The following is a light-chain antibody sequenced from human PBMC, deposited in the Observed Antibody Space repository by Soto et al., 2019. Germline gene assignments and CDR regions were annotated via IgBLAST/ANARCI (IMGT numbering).Light chain of an antibody. CDR2: SAS. Sequence: DIQMTQSPSSLSASVGDRVTITCRASQSISNFLNWYQQKPGRAPKLLIYSASNLQTGVPSRFSGSASGKVFTFTFPSLHAKDFETYYCQQIYGAGTFGQGPKVDIK. J-gene: IGKJ1*01. V-gene: IGKV1-39*01. CDR3: QQIYGAGT. CDR1: QSISNF.